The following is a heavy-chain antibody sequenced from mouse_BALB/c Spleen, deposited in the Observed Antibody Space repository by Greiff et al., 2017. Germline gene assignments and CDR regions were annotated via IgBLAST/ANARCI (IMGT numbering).Heavy chain of an antibody. V-gene: IGHV5-9-4*01. CDR1: GFTFSSYA. Sequence: EVQRVASGGGLVKPGGSLKLSCAASGFTFSSYAMSWVRQSPEKRLEWVAEISSGGSYTYYPDTVTGRFTISRDNAKNTLYLEMSSLRSEDTAMYYCAREKYSFAYWGQGTLVTDSA. J-gene: IGHJ3*01. D-gene: IGHD5-1*01. CDR3: AREKYSFAY. CDR2: ISSGGSYT.